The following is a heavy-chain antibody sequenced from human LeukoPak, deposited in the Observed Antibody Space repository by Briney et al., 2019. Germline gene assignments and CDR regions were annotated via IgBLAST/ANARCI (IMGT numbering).Heavy chain of an antibody. CDR2: MSGSGDIS. V-gene: IGHV3-23*01. CDR3: AKAHSLRYLGY. Sequence: GGSLRLSCAASGFTFSSYGMSWVRQAPGKGLEWVSSMSGSGDISFHADSVKGRFTISRDNSKNTQYLQMNSLRAEDTAIYYCAKAHSLRYLGYWGQGTVVKVSS. D-gene: IGHD3-16*01. CDR1: GFTFSSYG. J-gene: IGHJ4*02.